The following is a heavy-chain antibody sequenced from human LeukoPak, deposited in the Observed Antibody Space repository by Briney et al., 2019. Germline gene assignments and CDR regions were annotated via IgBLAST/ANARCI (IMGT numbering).Heavy chain of an antibody. CDR2: MSDSGGRT. Sequence: PGGSLRLSCAVSGITLSNYGMSWVRQAPGKGLEWVAGMSDSGGRTNYADSVKGRFTISRDNPKNTLYLPMNSLRAEDTAVYFCAKRGVVIRVILVGFHKEAYYFDSWGQGALVTVSS. D-gene: IGHD3-22*01. V-gene: IGHV3-23*01. CDR3: AKRGVVIRVILVGFHKEAYYFDS. CDR1: GITLSNYG. J-gene: IGHJ4*02.